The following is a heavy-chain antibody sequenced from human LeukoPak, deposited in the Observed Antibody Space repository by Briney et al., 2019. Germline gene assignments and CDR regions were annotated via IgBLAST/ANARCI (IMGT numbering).Heavy chain of an antibody. CDR2: INPSGGTT. CDR1: GYTFTSSY. D-gene: IGHD3-3*01. CDR3: TRGVGVTIFGVGGQAFDI. Sequence: ASVKVSCKASGYTFTSSYMYWVRQAPGQGLEWMGIINPSGGTTRYAQKFQGRVTMTRDTSRSTLYMELSSLRSEDTAVYYCTRGVGVTIFGVGGQAFDIWGQGTMVTVSS. V-gene: IGHV1-46*03. J-gene: IGHJ3*02.